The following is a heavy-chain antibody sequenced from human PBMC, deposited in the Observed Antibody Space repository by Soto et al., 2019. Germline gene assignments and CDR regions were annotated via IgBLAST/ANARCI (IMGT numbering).Heavy chain of an antibody. D-gene: IGHD2-21*02. CDR2: IYYSGSI. V-gene: IGHV4-30-4*01. CDR3: ARVCGGDCHYGMDV. CDR1: GGSISRGDYY. Sequence: SQTLSLTCTVSGGSISRGDYYWTWIRQPPGKGLEWIGYIYYSGSIYYNPSLKSRVTISVDTSKNQFSLKLSSVTAADTAVYYCARVCGGDCHYGMDVWGQGTTVTVSS. J-gene: IGHJ6*02.